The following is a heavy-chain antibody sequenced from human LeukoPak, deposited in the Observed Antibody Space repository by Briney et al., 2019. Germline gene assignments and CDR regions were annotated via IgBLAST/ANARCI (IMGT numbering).Heavy chain of an antibody. V-gene: IGHV4-30-4*01. CDR3: ARYCSSSSCHNYFDY. J-gene: IGHJ4*02. Sequence: SETLSLTCTVSGGSTSSGDYYWSWIRQPPGKGLEWIGYIYYSGSTYYNPSLKSRVNMSVDTSKNQYSLKLSSVTAADTAVYYCARYCSSSSCHNYFDYWGQGTLVTVSS. CDR1: GGSTSSGDYY. D-gene: IGHD2-15*01. CDR2: IYYSGST.